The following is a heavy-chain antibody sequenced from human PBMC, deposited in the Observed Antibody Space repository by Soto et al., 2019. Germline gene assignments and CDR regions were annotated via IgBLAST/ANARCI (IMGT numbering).Heavy chain of an antibody. Sequence: PGESLKISCKGSGYSFTSYWISWVRQMPGKGLEWMGRIDPSDSYTNYSPSFQGHVTISADKSISTAYLQWSSLKASDTAMYYCARQYPYSSSKRYGMDVWGQGTTVTVS. CDR3: ARQYPYSSSKRYGMDV. CDR1: GYSFTSYW. D-gene: IGHD6-13*01. J-gene: IGHJ6*02. CDR2: IDPSDSYT. V-gene: IGHV5-10-1*01.